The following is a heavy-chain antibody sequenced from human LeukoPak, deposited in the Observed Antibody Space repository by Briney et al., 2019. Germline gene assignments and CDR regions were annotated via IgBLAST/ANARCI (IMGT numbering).Heavy chain of an antibody. V-gene: IGHV3-33*01. Sequence: GGSLRLSCAASGFTFSSHGMHWVRQAPGKGLEWVAVIWSDGSNKYYADSVKGRFTIARDNSGNTLYLQMNSLRAEVTAEYYCARAWETKQHYYYGMDVWGQGTTVTVSS. J-gene: IGHJ6*02. CDR2: IWSDGSNK. CDR1: GFTFSSHG. CDR3: ARAWETKQHYYYGMDV. D-gene: IGHD1-26*01.